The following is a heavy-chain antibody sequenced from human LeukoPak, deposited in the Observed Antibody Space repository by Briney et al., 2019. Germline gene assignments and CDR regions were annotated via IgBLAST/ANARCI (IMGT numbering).Heavy chain of an antibody. CDR1: GGTFSSYA. CDR3: AXXXFGGXXNWNHDEYYYYGMDV. Sequence: ASVKVFCKASGGTFSSYAISWVRQAPGQGLEWMGRIIPILGIANYAQKFQGRVTITADKSTSTAYMELSSLRSEDTAVYYCAXXXFGGXXNWNHDEYYYYGMDVWGQGTTVTVSS. J-gene: IGHJ6*02. CDR2: IIPILGIA. V-gene: IGHV1-69*04. D-gene: IGHD1-14*01.